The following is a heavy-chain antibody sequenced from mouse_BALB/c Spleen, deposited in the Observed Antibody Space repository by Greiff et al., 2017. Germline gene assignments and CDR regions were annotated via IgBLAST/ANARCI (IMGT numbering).Heavy chain of an antibody. CDR2: ISSGGGNT. J-gene: IGHJ2*01. CDR3: ARGWLATTVVPFDY. V-gene: IGHV5-9*03. CDR1: GFAFSSYD. D-gene: IGHD1-1*01. Sequence: EVKLMESGGGLVKPGGSLKLSCAASGFAFSSYDMSWVRQTPEKRLEWVAYISSGGGNTYYPDSVKGRFTISRDNAKNNLYLQMSSLRSEDTALYYCARGWLATTVVPFDYWGQGTTLTVSS.